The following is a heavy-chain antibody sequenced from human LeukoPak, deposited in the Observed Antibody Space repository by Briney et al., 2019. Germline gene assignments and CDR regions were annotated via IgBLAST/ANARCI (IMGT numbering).Heavy chain of an antibody. CDR3: ASQPKDIVVVPAAGYYYYGMDV. V-gene: IGHV1-2*02. Sequence: ASVKVSCKASGYTFTGYYMHWVRQAPGQGLEWMGWINPNSGGTNYAQKFQGRVTMTRDTSISTACMELSRLRSDDTAVYYCASQPKDIVVVPAAGYYYYGMDVWGQGTTVTVSS. CDR1: GYTFTGYY. J-gene: IGHJ6*02. CDR2: INPNSGGT. D-gene: IGHD2-2*01.